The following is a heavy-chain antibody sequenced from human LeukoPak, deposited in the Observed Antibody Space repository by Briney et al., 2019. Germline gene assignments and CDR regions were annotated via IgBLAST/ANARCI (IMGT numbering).Heavy chain of an antibody. J-gene: IGHJ3*02. D-gene: IGHD3-22*01. V-gene: IGHV3-21*04. CDR3: VDSSGYWDAFDI. CDR1: GFTFSSYG. Sequence: GGSLRLSCAASGFTFSSYGMTWVRQAPGKGLEWVSSISSSSSYIYYADSVKGRFTISRDNAKNSLYLQMNSLRAEDTALYYCVDSSGYWDAFDIWGQGTMVTVSS. CDR2: ISSSSSYI.